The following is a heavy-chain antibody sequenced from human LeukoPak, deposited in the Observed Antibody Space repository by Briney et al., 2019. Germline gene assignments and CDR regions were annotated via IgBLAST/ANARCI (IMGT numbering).Heavy chain of an antibody. CDR3: ARDPYSGNYGNYYYYMDV. CDR2: ITSSGTYI. Sequence: GGSLKLSCATSGFTFNNYNMNWVRQAPGRALEWVSSITSSGTYIFYADSVKGRFTISRDNAKNSLYLQMNSLGPEDTAVYYCARDPYSGNYGNYYYYMDVWGKGTTVTISS. CDR1: GFTFNNYN. D-gene: IGHD1-26*01. J-gene: IGHJ6*03. V-gene: IGHV3-21*01.